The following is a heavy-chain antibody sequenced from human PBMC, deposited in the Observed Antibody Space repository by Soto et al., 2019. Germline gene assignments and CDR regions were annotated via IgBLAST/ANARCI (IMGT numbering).Heavy chain of an antibody. Sequence: EVQLVESGGDLVQPGRSLRLSCAASGFTFDDYAMHWVRQAPGKGLEWVSGIRWNSGNIGYADSVKGRFTMSRDNANNSLYLQMSSLGAEDTALYYCVKDMSPGEVSRSDYMDVWGKGTTVTVSS. J-gene: IGHJ6*03. CDR3: VKDMSPGEVSRSDYMDV. CDR2: IRWNSGNI. D-gene: IGHD3-16*01. V-gene: IGHV3-9*01. CDR1: GFTFDDYA.